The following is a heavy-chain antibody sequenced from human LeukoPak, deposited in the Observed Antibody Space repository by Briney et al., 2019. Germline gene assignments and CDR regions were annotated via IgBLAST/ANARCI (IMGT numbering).Heavy chain of an antibody. CDR2: ISHRGST. V-gene: IGHV4-30-2*01. CDR3: ARDHDYGDYGAFDI. J-gene: IGHJ3*02. Sequence: PSETLSLTCSVGGDYINNGGHYWSWIRQPPGKALEYIGYISHRGSTYYNPSLKSRLTISVDGSRNQFSLKLRSVTAEDTAVYYCARDHDYGDYGAFDIWGQGTMVTVSS. CDR1: GDYINNGGHY. D-gene: IGHD4-17*01.